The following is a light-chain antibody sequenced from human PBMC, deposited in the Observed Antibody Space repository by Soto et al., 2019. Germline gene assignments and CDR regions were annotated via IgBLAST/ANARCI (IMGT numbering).Light chain of an antibody. CDR1: QSVSSSY. CDR3: QQYGSSRPIT. J-gene: IGKJ5*01. CDR2: GAS. V-gene: IGKV3-20*01. Sequence: EIVLTQSPGTLSLSPGERATLSCRASQSVSSSYLAWYQQKPGQAPRRLIYGASSRATGIPDRFSGSVSGTDFTLTISRLEPEDFAVYYCQQYGSSRPITIGQGIRLEI.